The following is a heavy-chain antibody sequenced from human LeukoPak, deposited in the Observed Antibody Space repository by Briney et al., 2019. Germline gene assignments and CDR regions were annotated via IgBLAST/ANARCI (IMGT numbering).Heavy chain of an antibody. D-gene: IGHD2-2*01. V-gene: IGHV4-59*01. CDR3: ARVVADYCSSTSCYWAFDY. J-gene: IGHJ4*02. Sequence: SETLSLTCTVSGGSICSYYWSWIRQPPGKGLEWIGYIYYSGSTNYNPSLKSRVTISVDTSKNQFSLKLSSVTAADTAVYYCARVVADYCSSTSCYWAFDYWGQGTLVTVSS. CDR1: GGSICSYY. CDR2: IYYSGST.